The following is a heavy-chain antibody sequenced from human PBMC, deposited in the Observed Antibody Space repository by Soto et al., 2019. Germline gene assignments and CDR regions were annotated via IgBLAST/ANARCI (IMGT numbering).Heavy chain of an antibody. D-gene: IGHD3-3*01. CDR1: GFTFSSYA. J-gene: IGHJ4*02. CDR2: ISYDGSNK. V-gene: IGHV3-30-3*01. Sequence: QVQLVESGGGVVQPGRSLRLSCAASGFTFSSYAMHWVRQAPGKGLEWVAVISYDGSNKYYADSVKGRFTISRDNSKHALDLQMNSLRAEDTAVYYCASDRDYDFWSGYPDYWGQGTLVTVCS. CDR3: ASDRDYDFWSGYPDY.